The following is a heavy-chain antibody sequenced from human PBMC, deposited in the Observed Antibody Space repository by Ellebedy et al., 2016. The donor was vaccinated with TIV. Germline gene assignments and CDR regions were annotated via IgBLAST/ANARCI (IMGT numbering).Heavy chain of an antibody. CDR1: GYSFANFW. D-gene: IGHD3-10*01. CDR3: ARRGRYYGSGGYYDDFDF. J-gene: IGHJ4*02. Sequence: GESLKISCEASGYSFANFWIGWVRQMPGKGLEWMGIIHPGESDIRYNPSFQGQVTISADKSISTAYLQWSRLKASDTAMFYCARRGRYYGSGGYYDDFDFWGQGTRVTVSS. CDR2: IHPGESDI. V-gene: IGHV5-51*01.